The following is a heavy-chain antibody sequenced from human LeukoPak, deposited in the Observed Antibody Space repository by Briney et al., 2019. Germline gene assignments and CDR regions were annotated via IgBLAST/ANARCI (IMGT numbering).Heavy chain of an antibody. CDR1: GFTFGDYA. D-gene: IGHD3-3*01. CDR3: TRGPDFWSGYLLDY. CDR2: IRSKAYGGTT. J-gene: IGHJ4*02. V-gene: IGHV3-49*04. Sequence: AGGSLRLSCTASGFTFGDYAMSWVRQAPGKGLEWVGFIRSKAYGGTTEYAASVKGRFTISRDDSKSIAYLQMNSLKTEDTAVYYCTRGPDFWSGYLLDYWGQGTLVTVSS.